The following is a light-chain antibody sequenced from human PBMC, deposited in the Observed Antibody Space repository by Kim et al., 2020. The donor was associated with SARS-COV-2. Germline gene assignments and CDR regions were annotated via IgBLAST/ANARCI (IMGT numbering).Light chain of an antibody. V-gene: IGLV2-23*02. CDR3: CSYANSVL. J-gene: IGLJ2*01. Sequence: QSVLTQPASVSGSPGQSVSLSCTGTTNDIGAYNLVSWYQLHPGKAPKLILYEVTKRPSGVSGRFSGSKAGNTASLTISGLQTEDEADYYCCSYANSVLFGGGTKLTVL. CDR1: TNDIGAYNL. CDR2: EVT.